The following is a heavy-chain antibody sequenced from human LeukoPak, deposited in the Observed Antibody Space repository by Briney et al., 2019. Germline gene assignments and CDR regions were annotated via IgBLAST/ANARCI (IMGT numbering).Heavy chain of an antibody. CDR3: ARRTGYNYYYMDV. Sequence: ASVKVSCKASGYTFTSYYMHWVRQAPGQGLEWMGIINPSGGSTSYAQKFQGRVTMTTDTFTSTAYMELRGLRSDDTAVYYCARRTGYNYYYMDVWGQGTTVTVSS. J-gene: IGHJ6*03. CDR2: INPSGGST. CDR1: GYTFTSYY. D-gene: IGHD3/OR15-3a*01. V-gene: IGHV1-46*01.